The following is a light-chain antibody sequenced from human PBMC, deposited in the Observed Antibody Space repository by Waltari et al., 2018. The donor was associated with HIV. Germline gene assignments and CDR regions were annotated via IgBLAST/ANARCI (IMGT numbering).Light chain of an antibody. Sequence: QSVLTQPPSVSGAPGQRVTISCTGSSSNIGAGYGAHWYQQLPGTAPKLLIYGNSNRPSGVPDRFSGSKSGTSASLAITGLQAEDEADYYCQSYDSSLSVVFGGGTKLTVL. CDR3: QSYDSSLSVV. CDR2: GNS. V-gene: IGLV1-40*01. J-gene: IGLJ2*01. CDR1: SSNIGAGYG.